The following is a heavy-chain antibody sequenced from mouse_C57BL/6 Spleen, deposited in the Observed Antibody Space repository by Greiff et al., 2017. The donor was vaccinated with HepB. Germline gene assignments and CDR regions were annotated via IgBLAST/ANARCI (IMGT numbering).Heavy chain of an antibody. D-gene: IGHD1-1*01. J-gene: IGHJ1*03. CDR1: GFSLTSYA. CDR2: IWTGGGT. V-gene: IGHV2-9-1*01. CDR3: ARNWDDYYGPYWYFDV. Sequence: VKLVESGPGLVAPSQSLSITCTVSGFSLTSYAISWVRQPPGKGLEWLGVIWTGGGTNYNSARKSRLSSSKDNSKSQGFLKMNSLQTDDPARYYCARNWDDYYGPYWYFDVWGTGTTVTVSS.